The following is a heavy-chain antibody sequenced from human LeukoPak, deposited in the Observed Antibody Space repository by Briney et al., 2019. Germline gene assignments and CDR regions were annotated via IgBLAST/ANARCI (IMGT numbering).Heavy chain of an antibody. D-gene: IGHD3-10*01. V-gene: IGHV3-7*01. CDR1: GFIFQNYW. J-gene: IGHJ3*01. CDR3: ARMKGNRGIFGF. Sequence: GGSLRLSCGASGFIFQNYWMTWVRQAPGKGLEWVADVNQEGSEKFYVESVKGRFTISGDNAKNSVFLQINSLRAEDTAIYYCARMKGNRGIFGFWGQGTMVTVSS. CDR2: VNQEGSEK.